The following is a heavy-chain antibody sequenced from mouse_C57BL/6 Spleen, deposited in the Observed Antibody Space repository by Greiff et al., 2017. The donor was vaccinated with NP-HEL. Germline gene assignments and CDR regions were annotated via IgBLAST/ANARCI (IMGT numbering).Heavy chain of an antibody. CDR3: ARGGPYYYGSSH. CDR1: GYSFTGYY. CDR2: INPSTGGT. D-gene: IGHD1-1*01. Sequence: EVQLQQSGPELVKPGASVKISCKASGYSFTGYYMNWVKQSPEKSLEWIGEINPSTGGTTYNQKFKAKATLTVDKSSSTAYMQLKSLTSEDSAVYYCARGGPYYYGSSHWGQGTLVTVSA. V-gene: IGHV1-42*01. J-gene: IGHJ3*01.